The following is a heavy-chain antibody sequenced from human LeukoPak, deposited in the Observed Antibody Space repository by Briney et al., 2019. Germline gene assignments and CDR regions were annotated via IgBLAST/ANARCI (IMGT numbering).Heavy chain of an antibody. Sequence: ASVRVSCKVSGYTLTELSMHWVRQAPGKGLEWMGGFDPEDGETIYAQKFQGRVTMTEDTSTDTAYMELSSLRSEDTAVYYCATGEVVTSTAEYFQHWGQGTLVTVSS. CDR1: GYTLTELS. CDR3: ATGEVVTSTAEYFQH. D-gene: IGHD2-21*02. V-gene: IGHV1-24*01. J-gene: IGHJ1*01. CDR2: FDPEDGET.